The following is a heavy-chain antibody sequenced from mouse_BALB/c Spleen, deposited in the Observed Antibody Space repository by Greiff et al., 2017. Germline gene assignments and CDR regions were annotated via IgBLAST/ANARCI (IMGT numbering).Heavy chain of an antibody. J-gene: IGHJ4*01. V-gene: IGHV5-17*02. D-gene: IGHD1-1*01. Sequence: EVQLVESGGGLVQPGGSRKLSCAASGFTFSSFGMHWVRQAPEKGLEWVAYISSGSSTIYYADTVKGRVTISRDNPKNTLFLQMTSLRSEDTAMYYCARSSYYGSSYEAMDYWGQGTSVTVSS. CDR1: GFTFSSFG. CDR2: ISSGSSTI. CDR3: ARSSYYGSSYEAMDY.